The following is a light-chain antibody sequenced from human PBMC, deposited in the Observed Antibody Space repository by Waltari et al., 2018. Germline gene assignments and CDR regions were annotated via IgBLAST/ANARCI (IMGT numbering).Light chain of an antibody. J-gene: IGLJ2*01. Sequence: QSVLTQPPSASGTPGQRGSISCSGSSSNIGKNSVSWYQQLPGSAPKLLIYGNNQRPSGFPDRFSGSKSGTSASLAISGLQSEDEADYYCATWDDNLNGLFGGGTKLTVL. V-gene: IGLV1-44*01. CDR2: GNN. CDR1: SSNIGKNS. CDR3: ATWDDNLNGL.